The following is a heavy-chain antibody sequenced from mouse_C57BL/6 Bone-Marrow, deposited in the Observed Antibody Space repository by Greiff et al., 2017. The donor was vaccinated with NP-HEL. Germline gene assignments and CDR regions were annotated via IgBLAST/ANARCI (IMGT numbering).Heavy chain of an antibody. CDR3: ARGADITGRDY. J-gene: IGHJ4*01. V-gene: IGHV5-4*01. CDR1: GFTFSSYA. CDR2: ISDGGSYT. Sequence: EVQRVESGGGLVKPGGSLKLSCAASGFTFSSYAMSWVRQTPEKRLEWVATISDGGSYTYYPDNVKGRFTISRDNAKNNLYLQMSHLKSEDTAMYYCARGADITGRDYWGQGTSVTVSS. D-gene: IGHD1-1*01.